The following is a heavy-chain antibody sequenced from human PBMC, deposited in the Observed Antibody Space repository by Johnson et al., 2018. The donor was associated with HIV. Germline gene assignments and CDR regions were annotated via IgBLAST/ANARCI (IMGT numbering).Heavy chain of an antibody. CDR2: ISYDGGNK. Sequence: QVQLVESGGGVVQSGRSLRLSCAASGFTFNTYAMYWVRQAPGKGLEWVAIISYDGGNKYCADSVKGRFIISRDNSKNTLYLQMNSLRAEDTAVYYCAIAYGAGTAAGRKDAFDIWGQGTMVTVSS. CDR3: AIAYGAGTAAGRKDAFDI. V-gene: IGHV3-30*14. J-gene: IGHJ3*02. D-gene: IGHD3-10*01. CDR1: GFTFNTYA.